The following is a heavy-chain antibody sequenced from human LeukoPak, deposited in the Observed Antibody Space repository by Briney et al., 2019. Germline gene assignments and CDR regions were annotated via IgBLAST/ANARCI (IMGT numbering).Heavy chain of an antibody. J-gene: IGHJ4*02. CDR3: ARFSTMFGLDY. CDR2: VSPYKGNT. CDR1: GYTFTTYG. Sequence: ASVKVSCKTSGYTFTTYGISWVRQAPGQGLEWMGWVSPYKGNTNYAQKLQGRVTMTTDTSTYTAYMELRSLRSDDTAVYYCARFSTMFGLDYWGQGTLVTVSS. D-gene: IGHD3-10*02. V-gene: IGHV1-18*01.